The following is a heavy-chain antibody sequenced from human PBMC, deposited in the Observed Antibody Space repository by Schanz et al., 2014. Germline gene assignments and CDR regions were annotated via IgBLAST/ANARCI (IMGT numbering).Heavy chain of an antibody. CDR2: ISGSGGST. V-gene: IGHV3-23*04. D-gene: IGHD1-26*01. CDR3: VKVCSGSGCSFLDY. Sequence: EVQLVESGGGLVKPGGSLRLSCAASGIDFSSYSMNWVRQAPGKGLEWVSGISGSGGSTYDADSVKGRFTISRDNSKNTLYLQMNSLRAEDTAVYYCVKVCSGSGCSFLDYWGQGTLVTVSS. J-gene: IGHJ4*02. CDR1: GIDFSSYS.